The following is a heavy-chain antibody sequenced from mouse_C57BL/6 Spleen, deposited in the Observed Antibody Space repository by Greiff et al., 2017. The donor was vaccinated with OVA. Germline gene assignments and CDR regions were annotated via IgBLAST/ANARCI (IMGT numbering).Heavy chain of an antibody. D-gene: IGHD1-3*01. J-gene: IGHJ4*01. V-gene: IGHV1-61*01. CDR2: IYPSDSET. Sequence: VKLQQPGAELVRPGSSVKLSCKASGYTFTSYWMDWVKQRPGQGLEWIGNIYPSDSETHYNQKFKDKATLTVDKSSSTAYMQLSSLTSEDSAVYCCARRGVGMDYWGQGTSVTVSS. CDR3: ARRGVGMDY. CDR1: GYTFTSYW.